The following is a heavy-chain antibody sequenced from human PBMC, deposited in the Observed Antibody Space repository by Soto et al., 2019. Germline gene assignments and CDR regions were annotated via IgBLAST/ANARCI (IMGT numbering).Heavy chain of an antibody. CDR2: IYYSGST. Sequence: QVQLQESGPGLVKPSETLSLTCTVSGGSISSYYWSWIRQPPGKGLEWIGYIYYSGSTNYNPSLNSRLTISLYTSKHHFSPKLSSVTAADTAVYYCARHRRNRHDAFDIWGQGTMVTVSS. CDR3: ARHRRNRHDAFDI. CDR1: GGSISSYY. J-gene: IGHJ3*02. V-gene: IGHV4-59*08.